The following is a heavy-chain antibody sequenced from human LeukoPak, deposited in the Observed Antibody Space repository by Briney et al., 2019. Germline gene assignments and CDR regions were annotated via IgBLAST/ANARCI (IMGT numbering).Heavy chain of an antibody. CDR3: ARQCSSTSCYIFEY. CDR1: GGSISSSSYY. D-gene: IGHD2-2*01. CDR2: IYYSGST. Sequence: SKTLSLTCTVSGGSISSSSYYWGWIRQPPGKGLEWIGSIYYSGSTYYNPSLKSRVTISVDTSKNQFSLKLSSVTAADTAVYYCARQCSSTSCYIFEYWGQGTLVTVSS. V-gene: IGHV4-39*01. J-gene: IGHJ4*02.